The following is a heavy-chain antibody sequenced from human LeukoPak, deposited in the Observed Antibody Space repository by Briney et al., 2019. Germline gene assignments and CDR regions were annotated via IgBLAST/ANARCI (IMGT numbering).Heavy chain of an antibody. CDR2: ISFDGSDA. V-gene: IGHV3-74*01. Sequence: GGSLRLSCAASGFTFSGFWMHWVRQAPGKGLVWVSCISFDGSDATYADSVKGRFTISRDNAKNSLYLQMNSLRAEDTAVYYCAREHRFLEWLLYAVENRENAFDIWGQGTMVTVSS. D-gene: IGHD3-3*01. CDR1: GFTFSGFW. CDR3: AREHRFLEWLLYAVENRENAFDI. J-gene: IGHJ3*02.